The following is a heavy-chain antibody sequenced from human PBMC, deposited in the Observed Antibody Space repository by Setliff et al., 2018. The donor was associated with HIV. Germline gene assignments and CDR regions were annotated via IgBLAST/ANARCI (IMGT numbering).Heavy chain of an antibody. CDR1: GGSISTSDYF. Sequence: SETLSLTCTVSGGSISTSDYFWGWIRQPPGQGLEWIGGVSYRGTTYYNPSLRSRVTISADTSKNQFSLKLSSVTAADTAVYYCARTFGDSKHYNYYYTIDVWGQGTTVTVS. CDR3: ARTFGDSKHYNYYYTIDV. J-gene: IGHJ6*02. V-gene: IGHV4-39*01. CDR2: VSYRGTT. D-gene: IGHD3-10*01.